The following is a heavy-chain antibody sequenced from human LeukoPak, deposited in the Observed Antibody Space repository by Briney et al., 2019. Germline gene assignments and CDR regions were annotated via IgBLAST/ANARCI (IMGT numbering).Heavy chain of an antibody. J-gene: IGHJ5*02. V-gene: IGHV4-59*08. CDR1: GGSISSYY. CDR3: ARTYYGDNWFDP. D-gene: IGHD3-10*01. CDR2: IYHSGST. Sequence: PSETLSLTCTVSGGSISSYYWSWIRQPPGKGLEWIGSIYHSGSTYYNPSLKSRVTISVDTSKNQFSLWLSSVTAADTAVYYCARTYYGDNWFDPWGQGTLVTVSS.